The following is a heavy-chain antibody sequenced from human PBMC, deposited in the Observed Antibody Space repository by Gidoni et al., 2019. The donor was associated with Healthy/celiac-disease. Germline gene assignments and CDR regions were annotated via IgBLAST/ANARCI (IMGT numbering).Heavy chain of an antibody. D-gene: IGHD6-19*01. CDR2: ISGSGGST. J-gene: IGHJ4*02. CDR3: AKVRSSGWYSDY. Sequence: EVQLLESGGGLVQPGGSLRLSCAASGLTFSSYAMSWVGQAQGKGLEWVSAISGSGGSTYYADSVKGRFTISRENSKNTLYLKMNSLRDEDTAVYYCAKVRSSGWYSDYWGQGTLVTVSS. CDR1: GLTFSSYA. V-gene: IGHV3-23*01.